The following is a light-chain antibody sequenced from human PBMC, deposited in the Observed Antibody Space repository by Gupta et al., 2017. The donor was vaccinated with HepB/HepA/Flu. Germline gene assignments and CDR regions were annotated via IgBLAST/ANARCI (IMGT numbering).Light chain of an antibody. CDR2: EVN. Sequence: ALTQPASGSGSPGPPVTISCIGTRSDVGSYDLVSWYQQHPGKPPKVLIYEVNKRSSVVAGRFSESKSAKTASLTISVLAEEDAADYYCCSDAGGNSVVFGGGTKLTVL. V-gene: IGLV2-23*02. CDR1: RSDVGSYDL. J-gene: IGLJ2*01. CDR3: CSDAGGNSVV.